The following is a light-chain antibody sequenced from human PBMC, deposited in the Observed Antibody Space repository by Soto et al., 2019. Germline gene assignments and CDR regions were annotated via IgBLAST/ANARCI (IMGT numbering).Light chain of an antibody. CDR2: NVR. J-gene: IGLJ3*02. Sequence: QSALTQPRSVSGSREQAVTISCTGTSTAVGAYNFGSWYQHHPGKAPTLMIFNVRKVSSGVPERFFGYKSGNTASLTISGLQADEEADYYCCSYAGLYTVVFGGGTKLTVL. V-gene: IGLV2-11*01. CDR3: CSYAGLYTVV. CDR1: STAVGAYNF.